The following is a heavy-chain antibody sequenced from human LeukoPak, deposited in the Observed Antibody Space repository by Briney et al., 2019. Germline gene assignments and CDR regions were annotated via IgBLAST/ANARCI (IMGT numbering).Heavy chain of an antibody. CDR1: GRTISQYY. Sequence: SETLSLNCSGSGRTISQYYWSWIRQPPGKGLEWIGYIYYNGNTDYNASLKSRVSISVDTSKNQFSLKLSSVTAADTAVYYCARHGARRLKTGGYYYDLDVWGQGTTVTVSS. CDR2: IYYNGNT. D-gene: IGHD1-26*01. CDR3: ARHGARRLKTGGYYYDLDV. J-gene: IGHJ6*02. V-gene: IGHV4-59*08.